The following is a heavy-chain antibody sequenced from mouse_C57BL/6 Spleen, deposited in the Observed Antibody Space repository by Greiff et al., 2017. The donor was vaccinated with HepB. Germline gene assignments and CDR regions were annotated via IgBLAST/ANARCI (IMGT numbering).Heavy chain of an antibody. J-gene: IGHJ1*03. V-gene: IGHV3-6*01. CDR2: ISYDGSN. Sequence: EVKLVESGPGLVKPSQSLSLTCSVTGYSITSGYYWNWIRQFPGNKLEWMGYISYDGSNNYNPSLKNRISITRDTSKNQFFLKLNSVTTEDTATYYCARDDYDEAGYFDVWGTGTTVTVSS. CDR3: ARDDYDEAGYFDV. D-gene: IGHD2-4*01. CDR1: GYSITSGYY.